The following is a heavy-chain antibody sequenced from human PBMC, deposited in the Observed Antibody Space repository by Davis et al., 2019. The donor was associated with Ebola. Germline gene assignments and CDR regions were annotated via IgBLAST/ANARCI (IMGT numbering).Heavy chain of an antibody. J-gene: IGHJ5*02. D-gene: IGHD3-3*01. V-gene: IGHV3-23*01. CDR2: ITSSGGST. CDR1: GFTFDDYT. Sequence: ESLMISCASSGFTFDDYTMHWVRLAPGKGLEWVSAITSSGGSTYYADSVTGRFTLSRDNSQNTLYLQMKSRRVDDTAVYYCVREEDYDFRSPQGWFDPWGQGTLVTVSS. CDR3: VREEDYDFRSPQGWFDP.